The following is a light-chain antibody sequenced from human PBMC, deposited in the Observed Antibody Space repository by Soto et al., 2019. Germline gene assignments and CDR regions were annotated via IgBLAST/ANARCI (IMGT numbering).Light chain of an antibody. V-gene: IGLV1-44*01. CDR1: SSNIGSNS. CDR2: NDN. J-gene: IGLJ1*01. CDR3: AAWDDRLNGQV. Sequence: QSVLTQPPSASATPGQRVTISCSGGSSNIGSNSVSWYQQVPGTAPKLLIFNDNMRPSGVPDRFSGSKSGPSASLAISGLQSEDEADYHCAAWDDRLNGQVFGTGTKVNVL.